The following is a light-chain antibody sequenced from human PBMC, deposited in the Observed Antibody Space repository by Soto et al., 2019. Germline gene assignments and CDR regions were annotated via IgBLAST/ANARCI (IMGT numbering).Light chain of an antibody. CDR1: SSNIGAGYD. Sequence: QPVLTQPPSVSGAPGQRVTISCTGSSSNIGAGYDVHWYQQLPGTAPKLLIYGNSNRPSGVPDRFSGSKSGTSASLAITGLQAEDEADYYCHSCDSSLSGSGVFGTGTKVTVL. V-gene: IGLV1-40*01. CDR3: HSCDSSLSGSGV. CDR2: GNS. J-gene: IGLJ1*01.